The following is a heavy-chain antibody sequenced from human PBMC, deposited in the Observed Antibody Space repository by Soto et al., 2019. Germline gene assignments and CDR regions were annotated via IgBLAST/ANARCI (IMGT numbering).Heavy chain of an antibody. Sequence: QVQLVESGGGLVKPGGSLKLSCAASGFTFRDYYMSWIRQAPGKGLEWISYIGRSRKYIAYADSVKGRFTISRDGAKNSVFLQMNSLRDDDTAVYYCARDHNWSFDYWGQGIPVTVSS. V-gene: IGHV3-11*06. CDR2: IGRSRKYI. D-gene: IGHD1-20*01. CDR1: GFTFRDYY. J-gene: IGHJ4*02. CDR3: ARDHNWSFDY.